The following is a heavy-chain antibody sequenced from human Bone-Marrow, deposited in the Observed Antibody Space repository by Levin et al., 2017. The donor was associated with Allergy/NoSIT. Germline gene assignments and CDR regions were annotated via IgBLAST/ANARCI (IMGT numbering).Heavy chain of an antibody. V-gene: IGHV1-8*01. CDR3: ARGLLLYPHAFDI. CDR2: LNPNSGNT. Sequence: PGESLKISCKATGYSFSRYDINWVRQATGQGPEWMGWLNPNSGNTGLAQKFQGRVTLTRNTSISTAYLELSSLRDDDTALYYCARGLLLYPHAFDIWGQGTVVTVSS. D-gene: IGHD2-2*02. CDR1: GYSFSRYD. J-gene: IGHJ3*02.